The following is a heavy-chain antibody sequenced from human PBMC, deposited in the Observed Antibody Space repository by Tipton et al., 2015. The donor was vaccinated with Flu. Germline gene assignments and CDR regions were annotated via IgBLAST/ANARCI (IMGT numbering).Heavy chain of an antibody. J-gene: IGHJ5*01. D-gene: IGHD4-17*01. V-gene: IGHV3-23*01. CDR3: ANFDGAP. CDR2: ISDSGGST. Sequence: SLRLSCAASGFTFSSYGMSWVRQAPGKGLEWVSGISDSGGSTYYADSVKGRFTISRDNSKNTMNLQMNGLRVEDTAVYYCANFDGAPWGQGTLVTVSS. CDR1: GFTFSSYG.